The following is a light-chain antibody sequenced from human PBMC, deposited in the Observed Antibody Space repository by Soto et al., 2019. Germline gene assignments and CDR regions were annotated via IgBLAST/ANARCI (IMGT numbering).Light chain of an antibody. Sequence: EVVLTQSPGTLSLSPGERATLSCRASQSVSNNYLAWYQQKPGQSPKLLIFGSSDRATGIPDRFSGSGSGTDFTLTIISLEPEDLAVYYCQQYGSLPPYTFGQGTKLEIK. CDR1: QSVSNNY. V-gene: IGKV3-20*01. CDR2: GSS. CDR3: QQYGSLPPYT. J-gene: IGKJ2*01.